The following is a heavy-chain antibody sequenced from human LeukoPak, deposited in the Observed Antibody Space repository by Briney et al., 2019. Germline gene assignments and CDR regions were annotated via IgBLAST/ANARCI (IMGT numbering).Heavy chain of an antibody. Sequence: SVKVSCKASGGTFSSYAISWVRQAPGQGLEWMGGIIPIFGTANYAQKLQGRVTMTTDTSTSTAYMELRSLRSDDTAVYYCARGHPVDYWGQGTLVTVSS. V-gene: IGHV1-69*05. J-gene: IGHJ4*02. CDR2: IIPIFGTA. CDR3: ARGHPVDY. CDR1: GGTFSSYA.